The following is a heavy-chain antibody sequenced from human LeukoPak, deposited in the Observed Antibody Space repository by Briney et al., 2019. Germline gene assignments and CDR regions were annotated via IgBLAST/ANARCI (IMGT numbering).Heavy chain of an antibody. CDR3: AGDRSGYEDY. D-gene: IGHD3-22*01. CDR2: IIPIFGTA. Sequence: SVKVSCKASGGTFSSYAISWVRQAPGQGLEWMGRIIPIFGTANYAQKFQGRVTITTDESTSTAYMELSRLRSEDTAVYYCAGDRSGYEDYWGQGTLVTVSS. CDR1: GGTFSSYA. J-gene: IGHJ4*02. V-gene: IGHV1-69*05.